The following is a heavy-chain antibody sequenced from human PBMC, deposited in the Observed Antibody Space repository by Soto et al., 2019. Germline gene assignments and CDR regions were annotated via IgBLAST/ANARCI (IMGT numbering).Heavy chain of an antibody. CDR1: GGSISSGAYY. Sequence: SETLSLTCTVSGGSISSGAYYWGWIRQHPGKGLEWIGYISHRGTAYYTPSLKSRVSLSVDPSKSQFSLNVTSLTAADTAVYYCERVSETGTRWFDTWGPGTLVTVSS. CDR2: ISHRGTA. D-gene: IGHD1-1*01. V-gene: IGHV4-31*03. J-gene: IGHJ5*02. CDR3: ERVSETGTRWFDT.